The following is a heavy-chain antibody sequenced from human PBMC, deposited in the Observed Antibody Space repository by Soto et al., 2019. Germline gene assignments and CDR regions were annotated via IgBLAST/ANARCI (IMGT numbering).Heavy chain of an antibody. CDR1: EFTFSNYG. D-gene: IGHD3-10*01. CDR2: ILNDGSNR. Sequence: QVQLVESGGGVVQPGRSLRLSCAASEFTFSNYGMHWVRQAPGKGLEWVAVILNDGSNRYHADSVKDRFTISRDNSKNTLYLQMNSLRVEDTAVYYCARDDEYSGNGMDVWGQGTTVTVS. CDR3: ARDDEYSGNGMDV. J-gene: IGHJ6*02. V-gene: IGHV3-33*01.